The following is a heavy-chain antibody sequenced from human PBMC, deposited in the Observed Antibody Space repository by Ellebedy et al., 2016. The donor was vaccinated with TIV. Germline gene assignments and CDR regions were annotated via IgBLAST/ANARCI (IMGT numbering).Heavy chain of an antibody. J-gene: IGHJ3*02. Sequence: GGSLRLSCAASGFTFSPYSMNWVRQAPGKGLEWVSYISGSSLTKFYADSVKGRFTISRDNAESSLYLQMDSLRVDDTAVYYCARDMAWGNERMNDAFDIWGHGTMVTVSS. D-gene: IGHD7-27*01. CDR2: ISGSSLTK. CDR1: GFTFSPYS. CDR3: ARDMAWGNERMNDAFDI. V-gene: IGHV3-48*04.